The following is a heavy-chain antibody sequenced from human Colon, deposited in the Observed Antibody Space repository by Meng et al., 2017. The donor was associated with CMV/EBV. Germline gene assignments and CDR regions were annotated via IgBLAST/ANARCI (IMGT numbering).Heavy chain of an antibody. CDR3: ARIMFCSDTSCYSHYGMDV. V-gene: IGHV3-21*01. CDR1: GFTFSSYS. J-gene: IGHJ6*02. Sequence: GGSLRLSCAASGFTFSSYSMNWVRQAPGKGLEWVSSISSSSSYIYYADSVKGRFTISRDNAKNSLYLQMNSLRAEDTAVYYCARIMFCSDTSCYSHYGMDVWGQGTTVTVSS. CDR2: ISSSSSYI. D-gene: IGHD2-2*02.